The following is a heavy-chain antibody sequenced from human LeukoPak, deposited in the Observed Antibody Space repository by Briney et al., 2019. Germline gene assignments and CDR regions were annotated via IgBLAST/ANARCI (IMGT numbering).Heavy chain of an antibody. CDR3: ARGLGMGATTWFDP. D-gene: IGHD1-26*01. Sequence: GASVKVSCKASRYTFTTYDINWVRQATGQGLEWVGWMNPNSGNTGCAQTFQDRVTMTRDTSMSTAYMELSSLRSEDTAVYYCARGLGMGATTWFDPWGQGTLVTVSS. CDR2: MNPNSGNT. CDR1: RYTFTTYD. J-gene: IGHJ5*02. V-gene: IGHV1-8*01.